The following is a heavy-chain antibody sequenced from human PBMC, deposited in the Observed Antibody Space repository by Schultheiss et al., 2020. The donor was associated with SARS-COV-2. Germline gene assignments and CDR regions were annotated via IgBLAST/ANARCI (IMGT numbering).Heavy chain of an antibody. J-gene: IGHJ6*03. CDR3: AREGHYYDSSGSFYYYYMDV. CDR2: ISAYNGNT. V-gene: IGHV1-18*01. D-gene: IGHD3-22*01. CDR1: GYTFTSYG. Sequence: ASVKVSCKASGYTFTSYGISWVRQAPGQGLEWMGWISAYNGNTNYAQKLQGRVTMTTDTSTSTAYMELSSLRSEDTAVYYCAREGHYYDSSGSFYYYYMDVWGKGTTVTVSS.